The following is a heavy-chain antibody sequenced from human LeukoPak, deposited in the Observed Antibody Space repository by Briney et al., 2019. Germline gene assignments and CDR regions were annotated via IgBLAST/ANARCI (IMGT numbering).Heavy chain of an antibody. D-gene: IGHD6-6*01. CDR2: IYTSGST. V-gene: IGHV4-4*07. CDR3: ARVTREAARYWYFDL. CDR1: GVSVSSYY. J-gene: IGHJ2*01. Sequence: SETLSLTCTVSGVSVSSYYWSWIRQPAGKGLEWIGRIYTSGSTNYNPPLKSRVTMSVDTSKNQFSLKLSSVTAADTTVYYCARVTREAARYWYFDLWGRGTLVTVSS.